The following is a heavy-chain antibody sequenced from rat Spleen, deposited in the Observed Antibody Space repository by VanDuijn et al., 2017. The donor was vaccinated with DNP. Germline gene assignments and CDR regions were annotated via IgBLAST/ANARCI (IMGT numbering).Heavy chain of an antibody. CDR1: GFSFSDCY. V-gene: IGHV5-25*01. J-gene: IGHJ2*01. CDR2: ISRSGGST. CDR3: ARRYYFDY. Sequence: EVKLVESGGGLVQPGRSLKLSCAASGFSFSDCYMAWVRQAPTKGLEWVASISRSGGSTYYLDSVKGRFTISRDNAKSTLYLQMNSLRSEDTATYYCARRYYFDYWGQGVMVTVSS.